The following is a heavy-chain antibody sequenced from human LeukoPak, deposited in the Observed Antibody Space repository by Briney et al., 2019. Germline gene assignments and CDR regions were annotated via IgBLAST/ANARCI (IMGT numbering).Heavy chain of an antibody. J-gene: IGHJ5*02. V-gene: IGHV3-23*01. CDR2: ISGSGGST. D-gene: IGHD2-8*01. Sequence: GGSLRLSCAASGFTFSIHAMTWVRQAPGKGLEWVSTISGSGGSTYYADSVKGRFTISRDKSKNTLYLQMNSLRAEDTAVYYCAKETGNGRTNCFDPWGQGTLVTVSS. CDR3: AKETGNGRTNCFDP. CDR1: GFTFSIHA.